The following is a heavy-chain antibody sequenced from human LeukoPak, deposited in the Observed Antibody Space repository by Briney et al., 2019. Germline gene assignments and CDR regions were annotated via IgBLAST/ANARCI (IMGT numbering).Heavy chain of an antibody. Sequence: GGSLRLSCAASGFTFSSCSMNWVRQAPGKGLEWVSSISSSSSYIYYADSVKGRFTISRDNAKNSLYLQMNSLRAEDTAVYYCASSPSTGYDFWSGYYTGDWGQGTLVTVSS. J-gene: IGHJ4*02. CDR1: GFTFSSCS. CDR2: ISSSSSYI. V-gene: IGHV3-21*01. CDR3: ASSPSTGYDFWSGYYTGD. D-gene: IGHD3-3*01.